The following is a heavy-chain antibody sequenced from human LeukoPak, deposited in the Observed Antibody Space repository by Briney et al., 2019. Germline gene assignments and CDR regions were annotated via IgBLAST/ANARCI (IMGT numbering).Heavy chain of an antibody. Sequence: ASVKVSCKASGYTFTSYYMHWVRQAPGQGLEWMGIINPSGGSTSYAQKFQGRVTMTRDTSTSTVYMELSSLRSEDTAVYYCARDAQFYDFWSVGYYYYGMDVWGQGTTVTVSS. D-gene: IGHD3-3*01. J-gene: IGHJ6*02. V-gene: IGHV1-46*01. CDR3: ARDAQFYDFWSVGYYYYGMDV. CDR1: GYTFTSYY. CDR2: INPSGGST.